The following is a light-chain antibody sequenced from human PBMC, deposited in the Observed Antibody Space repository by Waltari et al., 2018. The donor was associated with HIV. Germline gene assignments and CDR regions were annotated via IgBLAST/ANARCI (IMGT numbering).Light chain of an antibody. CDR2: YDS. Sequence: SYVLAQPPSVSVAPGKTARITCGGNNIGSKSVHWYQQKPGQAPVVVIYYDSDRPSGIPERFSGANSGNTATLTISRVEAGDEADYYCQVWDSSSDAYVFGTATKVTVL. CDR1: NIGSKS. V-gene: IGLV3-21*04. J-gene: IGLJ1*01. CDR3: QVWDSSSDAYV.